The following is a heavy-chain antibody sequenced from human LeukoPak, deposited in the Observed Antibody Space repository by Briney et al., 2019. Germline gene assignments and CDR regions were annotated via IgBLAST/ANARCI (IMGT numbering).Heavy chain of an antibody. CDR3: ARGQGRITIFGVVISAPAVPRQSRWFDP. J-gene: IGHJ5*02. D-gene: IGHD3-3*01. Sequence: PSETLSLTCTVSGGSISSSSYYWGWIRQPPGKGLEWIGSIYYSGSTYYNPSLKSRVTISVDTSKNQFSLKLSSVTAADTAVYYCARGQGRITIFGVVISAPAVPRQSRWFDPWGQGTLVTVSS. CDR2: IYYSGST. CDR1: GGSISSSSYY. V-gene: IGHV4-39*07.